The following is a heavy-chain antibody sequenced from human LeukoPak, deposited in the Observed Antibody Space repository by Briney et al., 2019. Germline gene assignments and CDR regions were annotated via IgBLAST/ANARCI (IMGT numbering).Heavy chain of an antibody. CDR2: LRYDGSSK. CDR1: GFTFSNSG. Sequence: GGSLRLSCAASGFTFSNSGMHWVRQAPGKGLEWVSFLRYDGSSKFYTDSVQGRFTISRDNSKNTLYLQMNSLRVEDAAVYYCAKDSVYGGWGNAFDIWGQGTMVAVSS. J-gene: IGHJ3*02. V-gene: IGHV3-30*02. CDR3: AKDSVYGGWGNAFDI. D-gene: IGHD3-16*01.